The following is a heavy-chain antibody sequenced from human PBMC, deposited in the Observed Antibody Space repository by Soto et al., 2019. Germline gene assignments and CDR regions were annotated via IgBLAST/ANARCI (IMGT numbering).Heavy chain of an antibody. CDR2: VSAGGDMT. CDR3: ARGDRGVSGSPASYYYSGLDV. J-gene: IGHJ6*02. V-gene: IGHV3-23*01. CDR1: GFTFSSYA. Sequence: DVQLLESGGHLVQPGGSLRLSCAASGFTFSSYAMSWVRQAPGKGLEWVSSVSAGGDMTYYSDSVKGRFTISRDTSNNALFLQMNSLRIEDTALYYCARGDRGVSGSPASYYYSGLDVWGQGATVTVS. D-gene: IGHD2-8*02.